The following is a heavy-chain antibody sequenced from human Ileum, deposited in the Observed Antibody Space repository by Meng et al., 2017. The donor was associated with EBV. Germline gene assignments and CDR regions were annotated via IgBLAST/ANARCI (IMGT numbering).Heavy chain of an antibody. J-gene: IGHJ4*02. CDR2: IYHSGST. CDR3: ARVGQWMPVDY. D-gene: IGHD6-19*01. V-gene: IGHV4-4*02. CDR1: AGSISSRNG. Sequence: LLGQGPRRWKASGASSHTSGLAAGSISSRNGLSWVRQAPGKGLEWMGEIYHSGSTNYNPFLKSRVTILVDKSKTQSSLNLSSVTGADTAVYYCARVGQWMPVDYWGQGTLVTASS.